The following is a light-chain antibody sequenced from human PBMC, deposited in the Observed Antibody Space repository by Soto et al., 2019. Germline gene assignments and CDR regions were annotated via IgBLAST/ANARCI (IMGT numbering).Light chain of an antibody. CDR2: AAS. CDR1: QGISSY. J-gene: IGKJ4*01. V-gene: IGKV1-8*01. CDR3: QQYYSYPPT. Sequence: AIRMTQSPSSFSASTGDRVTITCRASQGISSYLAWYQQKPGKAPKLLIYAASPLQSGVPSRFSGSGSGTDFTLTISCLQSEDFATYYCQQYYSYPPTFGGGTKVEIK.